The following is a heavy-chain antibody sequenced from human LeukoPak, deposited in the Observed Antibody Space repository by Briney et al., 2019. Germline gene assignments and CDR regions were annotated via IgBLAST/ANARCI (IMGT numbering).Heavy chain of an antibody. D-gene: IGHD4-17*01. CDR1: GYTFTSYG. Sequence: ASVKVSCKASGYTFTSYGISWVRQAPGQGLEWMGWISAYNGNTNYAQKLQGRVTMTTDTSTSTAYMELSSLRSEDTAVYYCARVGKADYGDYPRWWFDPWGQGTLVTVSS. CDR3: ARVGKADYGDYPRWWFDP. CDR2: ISAYNGNT. J-gene: IGHJ5*02. V-gene: IGHV1-18*01.